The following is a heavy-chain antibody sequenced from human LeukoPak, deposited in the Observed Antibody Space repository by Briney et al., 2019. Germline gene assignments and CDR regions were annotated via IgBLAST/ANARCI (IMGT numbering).Heavy chain of an antibody. D-gene: IGHD3-3*01. CDR1: GGSISSYY. CDR3: ARVPRITIFGFPTPQYYYYMDV. V-gene: IGHV4-59*01. Sequence: SETLSLTCTVSGGSISSYYWSWIRQPPGKGLEWIGYIYYSGSTNYNPSLKSRVTISVDTSKNQFSLKLSSVTAADTAVYYCARVPRITIFGFPTPQYYYYMDVWGKGTTVTVSS. J-gene: IGHJ6*03. CDR2: IYYSGST.